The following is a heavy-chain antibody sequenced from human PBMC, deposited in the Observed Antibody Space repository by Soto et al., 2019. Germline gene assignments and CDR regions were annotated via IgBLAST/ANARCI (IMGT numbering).Heavy chain of an antibody. J-gene: IGHJ4*02. CDR1: GFTFRNYG. Sequence: GGSLRLSCAASGFTFRNYGIHWVRQAPGKGLEWVAVISYDGSSTYCADSVKGRFTISRDNSKNTLYLHMNSLRAEDTAVYYCAKDHSVGSSGYYTLFDYWGQGTLVTVSS. V-gene: IGHV3-30*18. CDR2: ISYDGSST. CDR3: AKDHSVGSSGYYTLFDY. D-gene: IGHD3-22*01.